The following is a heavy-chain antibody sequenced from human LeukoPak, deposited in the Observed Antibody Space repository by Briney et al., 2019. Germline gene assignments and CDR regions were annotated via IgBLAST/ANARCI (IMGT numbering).Heavy chain of an antibody. CDR2: INGDGSSL. V-gene: IGHV3-74*01. CDR3: ARGRGPYGWFDP. CDR1: GPTSNTYW. Sequence: GGSLRLSCAASGPTSNTYWMHWARQVPGKGLVWVARINGDGSSLSYADSVEGRFTISRDNAKNTLYLQMSSLRVEDTGVYYCARGRGPYGWFDPWGQGTLVTVSS. D-gene: IGHD3-10*01. J-gene: IGHJ5*02.